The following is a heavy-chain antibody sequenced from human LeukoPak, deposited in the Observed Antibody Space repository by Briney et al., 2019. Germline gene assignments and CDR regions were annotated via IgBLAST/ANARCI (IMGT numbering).Heavy chain of an antibody. CDR2: INPSADIK. D-gene: IGHD3-22*01. V-gene: IGHV1-46*01. CDR1: GYTFSSYY. Sequence: ASVKVSCKASGYTFSSYYMHWVRQAPGQGLEWMGIINPSADIKTYAQKFQGRVTMTRDTSTSTVYMELRTLGSKDTAVYYCARENPYDSSVYFYDHWGQGTLVTVSS. J-gene: IGHJ4*02. CDR3: ARENPYDSSVYFYDH.